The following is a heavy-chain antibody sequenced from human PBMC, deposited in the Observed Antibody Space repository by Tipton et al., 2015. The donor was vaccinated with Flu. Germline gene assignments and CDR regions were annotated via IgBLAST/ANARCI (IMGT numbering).Heavy chain of an antibody. CDR3: ATLTGDDY. J-gene: IGHJ4*02. Sequence: SLRLSCAASGFTFSRYAMSWVRQAPGKGLEWLSYISSSGSTISYADSVRGRFTISRDNAKNSLYLQLNSLRAEDTAVYYCATLTGDDYWGQGDLVTVSS. CDR1: GFTFSRYA. V-gene: IGHV3-48*03. CDR2: ISSSGSTI. D-gene: IGHD7-27*01.